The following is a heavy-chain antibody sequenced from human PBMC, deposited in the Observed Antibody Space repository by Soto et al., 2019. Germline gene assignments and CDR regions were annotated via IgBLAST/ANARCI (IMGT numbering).Heavy chain of an antibody. CDR1: GFIFSSYD. D-gene: IGHD6-13*01. J-gene: IGHJ4*02. CDR3: ARAPAAGPVDY. Sequence: PGGSLRLSCAASGFIFSSYDMHWVRQATGKGLEWVSAIGIGGDTYYPGSVKGRFTISRENVKNSLYLQMNSLRAEDTAVYYCARAPAAGPVDYWGQGTLVTGSS. CDR2: IGIGGDT. V-gene: IGHV3-13*01.